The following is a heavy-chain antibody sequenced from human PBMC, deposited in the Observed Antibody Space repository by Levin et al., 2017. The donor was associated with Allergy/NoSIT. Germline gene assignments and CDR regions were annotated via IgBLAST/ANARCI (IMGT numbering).Heavy chain of an antibody. D-gene: IGHD2/OR15-2a*01. Sequence: GGSLRLSCAASGFTFSGSAMNWVRQASGKGLEWVGHIRGKAKNYAAAYAASVRGRFIISRDDSKNMVYLEMNSLKTEDTAVYYCHPLPDTVVVIVLQWGQGTLVTVSS. CDR3: HPLPDTVVVIVLQ. CDR1: GFTFSGSA. CDR2: IRGKAKNYAA. J-gene: IGHJ4*02. V-gene: IGHV3-73*01.